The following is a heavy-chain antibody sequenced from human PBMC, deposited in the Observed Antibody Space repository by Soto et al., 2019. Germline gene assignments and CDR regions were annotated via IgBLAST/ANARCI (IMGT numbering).Heavy chain of an antibody. V-gene: IGHV3-30*03. D-gene: IGHD3-10*01. Sequence: GGSLRLSCAASGSTFSSYGMHWVRQAPGKGLEWVAVISYDGSNKYYADSVKGRFTISRDNSKNTLYLQMNSLRAEDTAVYYCAGLRRGDAFDIWGQGTMVTVSS. CDR1: GSTFSSYG. CDR3: AGLRRGDAFDI. CDR2: ISYDGSNK. J-gene: IGHJ3*02.